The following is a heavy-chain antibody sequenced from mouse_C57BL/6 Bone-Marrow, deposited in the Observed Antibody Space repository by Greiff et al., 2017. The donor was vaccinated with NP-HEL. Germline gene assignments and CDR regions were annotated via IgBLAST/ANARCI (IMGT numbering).Heavy chain of an antibody. Sequence: VQLQQPGAELVMPGASVKLSCKASGYTFTSYWMHWVKQRPGQGLEWIGEIDPSDSYTNYNQKFKGKSTLTVDKSSSTAYMQLSSLTSEDSAVYYCARSVLPYWYFDVWGTGTTVTVSS. V-gene: IGHV1-69*01. CDR3: ARSVLPYWYFDV. CDR1: GYTFTSYW. CDR2: IDPSDSYT. D-gene: IGHD1-1*01. J-gene: IGHJ1*03.